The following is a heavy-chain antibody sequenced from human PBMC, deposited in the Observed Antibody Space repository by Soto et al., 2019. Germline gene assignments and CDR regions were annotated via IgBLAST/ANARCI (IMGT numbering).Heavy chain of an antibody. J-gene: IGHJ4*02. D-gene: IGHD3-3*01. V-gene: IGHV1-18*01. CDR3: ARAHDVFGVVIGGYFDY. Sequence: GASVKVSCKASGYTFTSYGISWVRQAPGQGLEWMGWISAYNGNTNYAQKLQGRVTMTTDTSTSTAYMELRSLRSDDTAVYYCARAHDVFGVVIGGYFDYWGQGTLVTVSS. CDR2: ISAYNGNT. CDR1: GYTFTSYG.